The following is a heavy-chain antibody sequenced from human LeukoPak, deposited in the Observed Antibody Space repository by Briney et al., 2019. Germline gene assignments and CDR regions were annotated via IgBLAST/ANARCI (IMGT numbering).Heavy chain of an antibody. J-gene: IGHJ4*02. D-gene: IGHD5-12*01. CDR3: ARKLSGYAPFDC. CDR2: ISGSGGST. CDR1: GFTFTNYP. V-gene: IGHV3-23*01. Sequence: GGSLRLSCAASGFTFTNYPMIWDRQAPGRGLTWVSGISGSGGSTYYADSVKGRFTISRDNPRSTLYLQMSSLRAEDTAVYYCARKLSGYAPFDCWGQGTLVTVSS.